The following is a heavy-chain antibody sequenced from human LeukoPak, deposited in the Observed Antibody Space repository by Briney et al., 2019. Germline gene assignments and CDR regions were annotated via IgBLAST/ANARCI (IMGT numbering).Heavy chain of an antibody. CDR1: GGSISSSSYY. CDR2: IYYSGST. J-gene: IGHJ4*02. V-gene: IGHV4-39*01. CDR3: ARPIAARPFDFDY. D-gene: IGHD6-6*01. Sequence: SETLSLTCTVSGGSISSSSYYWGWLRQPPGKGLEWIGSIYYSGSTYYNPSLKSRVTISVDTSKNQFSLKLSSVTAADTAVYYCARPIAARPFDFDYWGQGTLVTVSS.